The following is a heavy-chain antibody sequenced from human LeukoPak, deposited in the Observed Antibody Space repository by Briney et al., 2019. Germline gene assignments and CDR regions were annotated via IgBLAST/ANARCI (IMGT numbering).Heavy chain of an antibody. CDR3: ASPYDSSDYSPDY. V-gene: IGHV3-21*01. J-gene: IGHJ4*02. CDR2: ISSGSTYI. D-gene: IGHD3-22*01. Sequence: GGSLRLSCVASGFTFRSYSMSWVRQAPGKGLEWVSSISSGSTYIYYADSVKGRFTISRDNAKNSLYLQMNSLRAEDTAVYYCASPYDSSDYSPDYWGQGTLVTVSS. CDR1: GFTFRSYS.